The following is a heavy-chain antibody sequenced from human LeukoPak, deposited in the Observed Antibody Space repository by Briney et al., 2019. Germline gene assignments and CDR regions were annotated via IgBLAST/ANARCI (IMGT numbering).Heavy chain of an antibody. CDR3: ARCRIRSTSCYDDY. CDR1: GYTFTSYD. D-gene: IGHD2-2*01. Sequence: ASVKVSCKASGYTFTSYDINWVRQATGQGLEWMGWMNPNSGNTGYAQKFQGRVTMTRNTSISTAYMELSSLRSEDTAVYYCARCRIRSTSCYDDYWGQGTLVTVSS. V-gene: IGHV1-8*01. J-gene: IGHJ4*02. CDR2: MNPNSGNT.